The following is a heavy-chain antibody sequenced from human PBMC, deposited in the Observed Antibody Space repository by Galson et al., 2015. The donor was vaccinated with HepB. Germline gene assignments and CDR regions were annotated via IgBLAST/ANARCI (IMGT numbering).Heavy chain of an antibody. CDR3: AKDGHNHGITGTFDP. CDR2: ISYAGSNK. V-gene: IGHV3-30*18. CDR1: GFTFSSYG. D-gene: IGHD1-7*01. Sequence: SLRLSCAASGFTFSSYGMHWVRQAPGKGLEWVAVISYAGSNKYYADSVKGRFTISRDNSKNTLYLQMNSLRAEDTAVYYCAKDGHNHGITGTFDPWGQGTLVTVSS. J-gene: IGHJ5*02.